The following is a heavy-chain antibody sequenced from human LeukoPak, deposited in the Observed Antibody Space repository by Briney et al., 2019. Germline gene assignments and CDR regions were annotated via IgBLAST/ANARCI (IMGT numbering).Heavy chain of an antibody. J-gene: IGHJ4*02. CDR1: GYTFTSHG. D-gene: IGHD3-16*02. CDR3: ARDPSNTSGRYTYFDY. V-gene: IGHV1-18*01. Sequence: GASVKVSCKTYGYTFTSHGISWVRQAPGQGLEWMGWISAFNGETHYAQNLQGRVTMTTDTSTSTAYIELRSLRSDDTAVYYCARDPSNTSGRYTYFDYWGQGTLVTVSS. CDR2: ISAFNGET.